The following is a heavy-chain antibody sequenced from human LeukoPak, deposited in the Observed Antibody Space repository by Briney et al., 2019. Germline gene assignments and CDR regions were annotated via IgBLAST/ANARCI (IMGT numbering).Heavy chain of an antibody. J-gene: IGHJ4*02. Sequence: PSETLSLTCAVYGGSITGYYWSWIRQTPGRGLEWVGEIHYTGATSYNPSLKSRVTISVDTSKNQFSLKLSSVTAADTAVYYCARAGGIVATTFDYWGQGTLVTVSS. CDR1: GGSITGYY. D-gene: IGHD5-12*01. V-gene: IGHV4-34*01. CDR2: IHYTGAT. CDR3: ARAGGIVATTFDY.